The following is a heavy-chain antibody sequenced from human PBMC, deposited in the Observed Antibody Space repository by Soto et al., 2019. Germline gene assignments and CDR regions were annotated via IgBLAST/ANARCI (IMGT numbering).Heavy chain of an antibody. CDR2: IIPIFGTA. CDR1: GGTFSSYA. V-gene: IGHV1-69*13. Sequence: SVKVSCKASGGTFSSYAISWVRQAPGQGLEWMGGIIPIFGTANYAQKLQGRVTITADESTSTAYMELSSLRSEDTAVYYCGAGMATITYYYYYGMDVWGQGTTVTVSS. D-gene: IGHD5-12*01. J-gene: IGHJ6*02. CDR3: GAGMATITYYYYYGMDV.